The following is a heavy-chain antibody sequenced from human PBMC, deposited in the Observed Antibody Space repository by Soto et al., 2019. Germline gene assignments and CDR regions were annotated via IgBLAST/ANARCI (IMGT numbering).Heavy chain of an antibody. J-gene: IGHJ4*02. CDR1: GYTFTSYG. V-gene: IGHV1-18*01. D-gene: IGHD3-3*01. CDR2: ISAYNGNT. Sequence: GASVKVSCKASGYTFTSYGISWVRQAPGQGLEWMGWISAYNGNTNYAQKLQGRVTMTTDTSTSTAYMELRSLRSDDTAVYYCARDRGTYYDFWSGYYNPLFDYWGQGTLVTVSS. CDR3: ARDRGTYYDFWSGYYNPLFDY.